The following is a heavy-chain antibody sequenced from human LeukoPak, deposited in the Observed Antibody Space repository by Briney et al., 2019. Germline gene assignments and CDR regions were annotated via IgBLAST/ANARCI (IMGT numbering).Heavy chain of an antibody. V-gene: IGHV4-61*01. Sequence: PSETLSLTCTVSGGSVSSGSYYWSWIRQPPGKGLEWIGYIYYSGSTNYNPSLKSRVTISVDTSKNQFSLKLSSVTAADTAVYYCARDSQLWSFDYWGQGTLVTGSS. CDR3: ARDSQLWSFDY. D-gene: IGHD5-18*01. CDR1: GGSVSSGSYY. CDR2: IYYSGST. J-gene: IGHJ4*02.